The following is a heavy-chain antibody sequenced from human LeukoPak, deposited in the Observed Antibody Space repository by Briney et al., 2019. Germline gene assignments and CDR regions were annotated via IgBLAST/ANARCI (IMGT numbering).Heavy chain of an antibody. Sequence: GGSLRLSCAASGFTFSSYAMHWVRQAPGKGLEWVAVISYDGSNKYYADSVKGRFTISRDNSKNTLYLQMNSLRAEDTAVYYCARGQIDFWSGYYDYWGQGTLVTVSS. CDR2: ISYDGSNK. D-gene: IGHD3-3*01. CDR3: ARGQIDFWSGYYDY. J-gene: IGHJ4*02. CDR1: GFTFSSYA. V-gene: IGHV3-30*04.